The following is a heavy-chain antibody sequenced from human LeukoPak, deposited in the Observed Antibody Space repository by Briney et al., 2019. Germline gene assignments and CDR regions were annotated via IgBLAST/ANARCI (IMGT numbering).Heavy chain of an antibody. D-gene: IGHD4-11*01. Sequence: GGSLRLSCAASGFNFRDYDITWVRQAPGKGLEWVASISASGATTNYADSVRGRFTIFRDNSNKVTYLRMNSLSAEDTAVYYCATSINYSNYLLDSWGQGTRVTVSS. CDR1: GFNFRDYD. CDR3: ATSINYSNYLLDS. V-gene: IGHV3-23*01. J-gene: IGHJ4*02. CDR2: ISASGATT.